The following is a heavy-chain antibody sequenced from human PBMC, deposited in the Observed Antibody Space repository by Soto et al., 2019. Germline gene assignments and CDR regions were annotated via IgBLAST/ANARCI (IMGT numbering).Heavy chain of an antibody. J-gene: IGHJ5*02. D-gene: IGHD6-19*01. CDR3: AREGSSGWNGLNWFDP. CDR2: ISSSSSTI. V-gene: IGHV3-48*01. CDR1: GFTFSSYS. Sequence: PGGSLRLSCAASGFTFSSYSMNWVRQAPGKGLEWVSYISSSSSTIYYAGSVKGRFTISRDNAKNSLYLQMNSLRAEDTAVYYCAREGSSGWNGLNWFDPWGQGTLVTVSS.